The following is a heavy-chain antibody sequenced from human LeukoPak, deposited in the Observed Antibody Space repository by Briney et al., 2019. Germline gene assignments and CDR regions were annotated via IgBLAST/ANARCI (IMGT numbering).Heavy chain of an antibody. V-gene: IGHV4-30-2*01. Sequence: SETLSLTCAVSGGSISSGGYSWSWIRQPPGKGLEWIGYIYHSGSTYNNPSLKSRVTISVDKSKNQFSLKLSSVTAADTAVYYCVCYGDHPFDYWGQGTLVTVSS. D-gene: IGHD4-17*01. CDR2: IYHSGST. J-gene: IGHJ4*02. CDR3: VCYGDHPFDY. CDR1: GGSISSGGYS.